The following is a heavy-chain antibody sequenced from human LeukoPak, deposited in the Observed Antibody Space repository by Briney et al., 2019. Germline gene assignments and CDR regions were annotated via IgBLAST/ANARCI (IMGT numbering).Heavy chain of an antibody. J-gene: IGHJ4*02. D-gene: IGHD5-24*01. CDR3: AREMAAGTSDY. CDR1: GFTFSSYS. CDR2: ISSSSNYI. V-gene: IGHV3-21*01. Sequence: GGSLRLSCAASGFTFSSYSMNWVRQAPGKGLEWVSSISSSSNYIYYADSVKGRFTISRDNAKNSLYLQMNSLRAEDTAVYFCAREMAAGTSDYWGQGALVTVSS.